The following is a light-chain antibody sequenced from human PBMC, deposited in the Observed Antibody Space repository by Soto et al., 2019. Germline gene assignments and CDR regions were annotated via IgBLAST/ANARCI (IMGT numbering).Light chain of an antibody. CDR2: SGS. CDR3: MQALQVPVT. Sequence: EIVLTQFSLSLPVTPGEPASISCRSSQSLLHSDGYNYLDWYVQKPGQSPQLLIYSGSHRASGVPDRVSGSGSCTDFTLRISRVEAEDVGIYYCMQALQVPVTFGGGTMVEGK. V-gene: IGKV2-28*01. CDR1: QSLLHSDGYNY. J-gene: IGKJ4*01.